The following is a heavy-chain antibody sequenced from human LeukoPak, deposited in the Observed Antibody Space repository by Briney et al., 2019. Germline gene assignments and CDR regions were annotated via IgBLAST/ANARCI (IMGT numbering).Heavy chain of an antibody. CDR3: TRHGLAYCGGDCSFDH. CDR2: IYYDGST. J-gene: IGHJ4*02. V-gene: IGHV4-39*01. D-gene: IGHD2-21*02. CDR1: GGSISSSTYY. Sequence: SETLSLTCTVSGGSISSSTYYWGWIRQPPGKGLEWIGSIYYDGSTNYNPSLKSRVTISVDTSKNQFSLKLASVTAADTVMYYCTRHGLAYCGGDCSFDHRGQGTLVTVSS.